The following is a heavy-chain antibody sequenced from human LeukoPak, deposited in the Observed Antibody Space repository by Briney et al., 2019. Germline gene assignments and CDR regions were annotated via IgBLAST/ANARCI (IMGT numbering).Heavy chain of an antibody. CDR2: ISYDGSNK. J-gene: IGHJ6*02. V-gene: IGHV3-30-3*01. CDR3: ARENVWVSYTLYYYGLDV. CDR1: GFTFSNYA. Sequence: GGSLRLSCAASGFTFSNYAIHWVRQAPGKGLEWVAVISYDGSNKVYADSVKGRFTISRDNSKNTLYVQMNGLRADDTAMYYCARENVWVSYTLYYYGLDVWGQGTTVTVSS. D-gene: IGHD3-16*01.